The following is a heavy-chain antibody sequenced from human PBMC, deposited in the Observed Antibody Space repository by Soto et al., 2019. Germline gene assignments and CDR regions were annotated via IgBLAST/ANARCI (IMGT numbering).Heavy chain of an antibody. CDR3: ARALGYCSGGSCSDYYYGMDV. J-gene: IGHJ6*02. D-gene: IGHD2-15*01. Sequence: GASVKVSCKASGCTFIRYVFSWVRQAPGQGLAWMGGIIPVFGTANYAQKFQGRVTITADESTSTAYMELSSLRSEDTAVYYCARALGYCSGGSCSDYYYGMDVWGQGTAVTVSS. CDR1: GCTFIRYV. V-gene: IGHV1-69*13. CDR2: IIPVFGTA.